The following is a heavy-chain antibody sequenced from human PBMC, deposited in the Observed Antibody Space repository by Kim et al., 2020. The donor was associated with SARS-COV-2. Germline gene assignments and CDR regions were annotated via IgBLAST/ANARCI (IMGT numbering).Heavy chain of an antibody. CDR3: ARTGVVVVITPSEYFQH. V-gene: IGHV4-39*07. D-gene: IGHD3-22*01. J-gene: IGHJ1*01. Sequence: LQSRVTISVDTSKNQFSLKRSSVTAADTAVYYCARTGVVVVITPSEYFQHWGQGTLVTVSS.